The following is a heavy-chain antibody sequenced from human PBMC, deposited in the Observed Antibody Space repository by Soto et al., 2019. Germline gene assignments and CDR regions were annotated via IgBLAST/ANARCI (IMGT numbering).Heavy chain of an antibody. CDR2: IIPIFGTA. CDR3: ARDGKYYDSSGYYYAVPPGPTIYYYYYGMDV. D-gene: IGHD3-22*01. CDR1: GGTFSSYA. J-gene: IGHJ6*02. V-gene: IGHV1-69*13. Sequence: SVKVSCKASGGTFSSYAISWVRQAPGQGLEWMGGIIPIFGTANYAQRFQGRVTITADESTSTAYMELSSLRSEDTAVYYCARDGKYYDSSGYYYAVPPGPTIYYYYYGMDVWGQGTTVTVSS.